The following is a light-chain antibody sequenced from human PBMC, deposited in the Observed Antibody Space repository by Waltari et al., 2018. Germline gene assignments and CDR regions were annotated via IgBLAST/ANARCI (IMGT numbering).Light chain of an antibody. V-gene: IGLV1-44*01. Sequence: QSVLTQPPSASGTPGQRGTISCSGSLSTIESNTLHWYRQLPATAPKLRIYGDNQRPSGVPDRFSGSKSGTSASLAISGLQSADEADYYCAGWDDSLNGPVFGGGTKLTVL. J-gene: IGLJ3*02. CDR1: LSTIESNT. CDR2: GDN. CDR3: AGWDDSLNGPV.